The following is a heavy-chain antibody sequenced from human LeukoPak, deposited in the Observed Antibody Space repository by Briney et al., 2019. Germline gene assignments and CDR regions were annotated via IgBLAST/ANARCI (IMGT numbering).Heavy chain of an antibody. CDR2: ISYDGSNK. J-gene: IGHJ4*02. D-gene: IGHD6-13*01. V-gene: IGHV3-30*04. Sequence: PGGSLRLSCAASGFTFSSYAMRWVRQAPGKGLEWVAIISYDGSNKYYADSVKGRFTISRDNSKNTLYLQMNSLRAEDTAVYYCARDSDSWYFDYWGQGTLVTVSP. CDR3: ARDSDSWYFDY. CDR1: GFTFSSYA.